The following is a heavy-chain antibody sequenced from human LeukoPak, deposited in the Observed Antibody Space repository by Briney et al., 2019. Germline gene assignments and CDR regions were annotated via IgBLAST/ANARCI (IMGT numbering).Heavy chain of an antibody. CDR1: GFTFKNAW. CDR2: IRSKTDGGTT. D-gene: IGHD1-14*01. Sequence: GGSLRLSCAASGFTFKNAWMSWVRQAPGKGLEWVGRIRSKTDGGTTDYAAPVKGRFTISRDDSKNTLYLQMDSLKTEDTAVYYCTTYNSRDAFDFWGQGTMVTVSS. V-gene: IGHV3-15*01. CDR3: TTYNSRDAFDF. J-gene: IGHJ3*01.